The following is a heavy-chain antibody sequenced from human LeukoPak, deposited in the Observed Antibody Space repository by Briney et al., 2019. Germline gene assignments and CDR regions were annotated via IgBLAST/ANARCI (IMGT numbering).Heavy chain of an antibody. CDR1: GGSFSGYY. Sequence: PSETLSLTCAVYGGSFSGYYWSWIRQPPGKGLEWIGEINHSGSTNYNPSLKSRVTISVDTSKNQFSLKLSSVTAADTAVYYCAISPGLRYFDWTPGYYYAMDVWGQGTTVTVSS. V-gene: IGHV4-34*01. J-gene: IGHJ6*02. D-gene: IGHD3-9*01. CDR2: INHSGST. CDR3: AISPGLRYFDWTPGYYYAMDV.